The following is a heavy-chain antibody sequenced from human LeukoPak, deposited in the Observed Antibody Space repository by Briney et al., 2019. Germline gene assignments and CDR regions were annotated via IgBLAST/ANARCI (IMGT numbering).Heavy chain of an antibody. CDR3: AREYCTNGVCYNWFDP. J-gene: IGHJ5*02. D-gene: IGHD2-8*01. V-gene: IGHV1-2*02. Sequence: ASVKVSCKASGYTFTGYYMHWVRQAPGQGLEWMGWINPNSGGTNYAQKFRGRVTMTRDTSISTAYMELSRLRSDDTAVYYCAREYCTNGVCYNWFDPWGQGTLVTVSS. CDR2: INPNSGGT. CDR1: GYTFTGYY.